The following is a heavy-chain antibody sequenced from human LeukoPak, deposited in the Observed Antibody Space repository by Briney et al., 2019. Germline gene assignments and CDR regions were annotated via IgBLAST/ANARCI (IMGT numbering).Heavy chain of an antibody. V-gene: IGHV1-18*01. D-gene: IGHD3-16*02. CDR1: GYTFTSYG. CDR2: ISAYNGNT. J-gene: IGHJ3*01. CDR3: ARRLSQNGFDL. Sequence: ASVKVSCKASGYTFTSYGISWVRQAPGQGLEWMGWISAYNGNTNYAQKFQGRVTITADTSTSTAYMELSSLRSEDTAVYYCARRLSQNGFDLWGQGTMVTVSS.